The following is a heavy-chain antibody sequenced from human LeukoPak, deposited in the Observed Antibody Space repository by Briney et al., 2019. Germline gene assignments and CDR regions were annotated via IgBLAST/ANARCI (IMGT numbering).Heavy chain of an antibody. CDR1: GFTFSDYY. CDR3: AKATLFAEYFQH. CDR2: ISGSGGST. V-gene: IGHV3-23*01. D-gene: IGHD4-11*01. J-gene: IGHJ1*01. Sequence: GGSLRLSCAASGFTFSDYYMSWIRQAPGKGLEWVSAISGSGGSTYYADSVKGRFTISRDNSKNTLYLQMNSLRAEDTAVYYCAKATLFAEYFQHWGQGTLVTVSS.